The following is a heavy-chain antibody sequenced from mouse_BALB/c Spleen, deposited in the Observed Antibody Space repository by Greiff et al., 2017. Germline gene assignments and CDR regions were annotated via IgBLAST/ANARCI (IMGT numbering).Heavy chain of an antibody. V-gene: IGHV1-9*01. CDR1: GYTFSSYW. Sequence: QVHVKQSGAELMKPWASVKISCKATGYTFSSYWIEWVKQRPGHGLEWIGEILPGSGSTNYNEKFKGQATFTADTSSNTAYMQLSSLTSEDSAVYYCARTYYYGSSPWYFDGWGAGTTVTVSS. CDR3: ARTYYYGSSPWYFDG. D-gene: IGHD1-1*01. CDR2: ILPGSGST. J-gene: IGHJ1*01.